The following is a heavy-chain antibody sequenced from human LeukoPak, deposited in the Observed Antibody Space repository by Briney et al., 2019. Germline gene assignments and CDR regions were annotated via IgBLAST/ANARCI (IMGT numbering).Heavy chain of an antibody. J-gene: IGHJ4*02. V-gene: IGHV4-34*01. CDR2: INHSGST. CDR1: GGSFSGYY. CDR3: ARVRGYDYVWGSYRFDY. D-gene: IGHD3-16*02. Sequence: PSETLSLTCAVYGGSFSGYYWSWIRQPPGNGLEWIGEINHSGSTNYNPSLKSRVTISVDTSKNQFSLKLSSVTAADTAVYYCARVRGYDYVWGSYRFDYWGQGTLVTVSS.